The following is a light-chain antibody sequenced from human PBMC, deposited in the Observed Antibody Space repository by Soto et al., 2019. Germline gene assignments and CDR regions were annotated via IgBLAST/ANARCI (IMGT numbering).Light chain of an antibody. J-gene: IGLJ1*01. Sequence: QSALPQPASVSGSPGQSITVSCTGTSSDVGAYGYVSWYQHHPGKAPKLMIYDVSYRPSGVSNRFSGSKSGNTASLTISGLQAEDEADYYCSSYTSSSTLVFGTGTKLTVL. CDR2: DVS. V-gene: IGLV2-14*03. CDR1: SSDVGAYGY. CDR3: SSYTSSSTLV.